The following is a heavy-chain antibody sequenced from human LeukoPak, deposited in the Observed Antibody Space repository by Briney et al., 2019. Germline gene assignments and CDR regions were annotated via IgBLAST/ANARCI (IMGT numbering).Heavy chain of an antibody. CDR3: ARGRSSGYYYRFDY. V-gene: IGHV4-31*03. J-gene: IGHJ4*02. CDR2: IYYSGST. D-gene: IGHD3-22*01. Sequence: SETLSLTCTVSGGSISSGGYYWSWIRQHPGKGLEWIGYIYYSGSTYYNPSLKGRVTISVDTSKNQFSLKLSSVTAADTAVYYCARGRSSGYYYRFDYWGQGTLVTVSS. CDR1: GGSISSGGYY.